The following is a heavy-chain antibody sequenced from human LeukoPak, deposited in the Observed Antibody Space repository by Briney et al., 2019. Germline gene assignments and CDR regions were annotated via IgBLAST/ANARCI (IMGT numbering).Heavy chain of an antibody. CDR1: GFTFSSYS. D-gene: IGHD4-23*01. CDR2: ISSSGSTI. V-gene: IGHV3-48*04. J-gene: IGHJ5*02. CDR3: ARADYGGNSGWFDP. Sequence: PGGSLRLSCAASGFTFSSYSMNWVRQAPGKGLEWVSYISSSGSTIYYADSVKGRFTISRDNAKNSLYLQMNSLRAEDTAVYYCARADYGGNSGWFDPWGQGTLVTVSS.